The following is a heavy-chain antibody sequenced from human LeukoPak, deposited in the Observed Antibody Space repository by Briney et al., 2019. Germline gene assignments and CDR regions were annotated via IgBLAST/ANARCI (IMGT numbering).Heavy chain of an antibody. CDR1: RFTFSSFA. V-gene: IGHV3-23*01. CDR3: AKGGGYCSSTSCYMPTGY. Sequence: GGSLRLSCAASRFTFSSFAMSWVRQAPGKGLEWVSAISDSGGSTYYADSVKGRFAISRDNSKNTLYLQMNSLRAEDTAVYYCAKGGGYCSSTSCYMPTGYWGQGTLVTVSS. D-gene: IGHD2-2*02. J-gene: IGHJ4*02. CDR2: ISDSGGST.